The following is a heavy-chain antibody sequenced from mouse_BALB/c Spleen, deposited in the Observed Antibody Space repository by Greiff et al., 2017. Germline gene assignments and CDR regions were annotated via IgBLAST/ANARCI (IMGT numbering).Heavy chain of an antibody. CDR2: ISSGGGST. CDR3: ARRDGYYGAY. J-gene: IGHJ3*01. CDR1: GFAFSSYD. D-gene: IGHD2-3*01. Sequence: LVESGGGLVKPGGSLKLSCAASGFAFSSYDMSWVRQTPEKRLEWVAYISSGGGSTYYPDTVKGRFTISRDNAKNTLYLQMSSLKSEDTAMYYCARRDGYYGAYWGQGTLVTVSA. V-gene: IGHV5-12-1*01.